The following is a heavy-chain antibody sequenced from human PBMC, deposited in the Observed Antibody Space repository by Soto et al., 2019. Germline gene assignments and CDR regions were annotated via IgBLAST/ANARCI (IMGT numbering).Heavy chain of an antibody. CDR2: ISSSGAST. CDR1: GFSFNRFA. D-gene: IGHD3-16*01. J-gene: IGHJ4*02. V-gene: IGHV3-23*01. Sequence: EVQLLESGGGWVQPGGSLRLSCEASGFSFNRFAMTWVRQAPGKGLEWVSSISSSGASTYYVDSVKGRFAISRDNPENKLYLQMDSLKAEDTAVYYCAKGSWKGEFADSWDQGTMVTVSS. CDR3: AKGSWKGEFADS.